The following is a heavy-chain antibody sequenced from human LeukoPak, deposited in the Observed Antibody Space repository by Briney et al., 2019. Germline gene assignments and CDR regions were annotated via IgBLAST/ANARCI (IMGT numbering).Heavy chain of an antibody. CDR2: ISSSGSTI. CDR3: ARGPLRRPIDY. V-gene: IGHV3-48*03. D-gene: IGHD4-17*01. Sequence: PGGSLRLSCAASGFTFSSYEMNWVRQAPGKGLEWVSYISSSGSTIYYADSVKGRFTISRDNAKNSLYLQMSSLRAEDTAVYYCARGPLRRPIDYWGQGTLVTVSS. CDR1: GFTFSSYE. J-gene: IGHJ4*02.